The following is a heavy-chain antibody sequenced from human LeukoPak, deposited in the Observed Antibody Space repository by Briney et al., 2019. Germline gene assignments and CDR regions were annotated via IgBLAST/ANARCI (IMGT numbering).Heavy chain of an antibody. J-gene: IGHJ6*03. CDR1: GGSFSGYY. CDR3: ASATGYYYDSSGYYYYYYIDV. Sequence: KPSETLSLTCAVYGGSFSGYYWSWIRQPPGKGLEWIGEINHSGSTNYNPSLKSRVTISVDTSKNQFSLKLSSVTAADTAVYYCASATGYYYDSSGYYYYYYIDVWGKGTTVTVSS. D-gene: IGHD3-22*01. CDR2: INHSGST. V-gene: IGHV4-34*01.